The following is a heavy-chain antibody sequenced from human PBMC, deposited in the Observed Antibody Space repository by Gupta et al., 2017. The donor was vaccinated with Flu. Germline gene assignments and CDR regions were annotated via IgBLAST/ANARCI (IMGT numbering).Heavy chain of an antibody. V-gene: IGHV3-48*03. J-gene: IGHJ5*02. D-gene: IGHD1-26*01. CDR1: GFSFSGYD. CDR3: SRGHWES. Sequence: EVQLVESGGDLVKPGGSLRLSCAASGFSFSGYDMSWVRQTPGKGLGWVSFISSKHNSYYASDMKNRFTNSRNNAKNSLFLQVNSLGPDDTAVYYCSRGHWESWGQGTLVTVSS. CDR2: ISSKHNS.